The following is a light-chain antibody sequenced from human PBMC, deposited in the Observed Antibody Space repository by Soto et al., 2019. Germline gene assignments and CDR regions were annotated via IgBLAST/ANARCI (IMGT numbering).Light chain of an antibody. CDR2: DAS. CDR1: QGISSA. Sequence: ATQLTQSPSSLSASVGDRVTITCRASQGISSALAWFQQKPGKTPNVLISDASTLENGVPSRFSGSGSGTDFTLTISGLQPEDFATYYCQQFHAYPLTFGGRTTVGI. J-gene: IGKJ4*01. CDR3: QQFHAYPLT. V-gene: IGKV1-13*02.